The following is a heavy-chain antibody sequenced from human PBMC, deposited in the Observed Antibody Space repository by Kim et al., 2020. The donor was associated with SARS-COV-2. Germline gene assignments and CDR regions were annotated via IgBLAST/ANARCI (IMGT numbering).Heavy chain of an antibody. CDR3: ARDSYYDSLAADY. J-gene: IGHJ4*02. V-gene: IGHV1-18*01. Sequence: YAQKLQGRVTMTTDTSTSTAYMELRSLRSDDTAVYYCARDSYYDSLAADYWGQGTLVTVSS. D-gene: IGHD3-22*01.